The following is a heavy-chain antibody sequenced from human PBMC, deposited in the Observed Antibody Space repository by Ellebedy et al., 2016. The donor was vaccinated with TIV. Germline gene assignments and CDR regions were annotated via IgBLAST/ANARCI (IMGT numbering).Heavy chain of an antibody. D-gene: IGHD4-17*01. V-gene: IGHV1-2*02. J-gene: IGHJ4*02. CDR2: INPNSGGT. Sequence: AASVKVSCKASGYTFTGYYMHWVRQAPGQGLEWMGWINPNSGGTNYAQKFQGRVTMTRDTSISTAYMELSRLRSDDTAVYYCARALLTTVTPFDYWGQGTLVTVSS. CDR1: GYTFTGYY. CDR3: ARALLTTVTPFDY.